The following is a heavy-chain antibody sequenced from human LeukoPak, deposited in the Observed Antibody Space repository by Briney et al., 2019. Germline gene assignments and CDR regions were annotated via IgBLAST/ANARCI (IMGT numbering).Heavy chain of an antibody. J-gene: IGHJ3*02. D-gene: IGHD3-22*01. Sequence: GGSLRLSCAASGFTFSGYAMHWVRQAPGKGLEWVAVISYDGSNKHYADSVKGRFTISRDNSKNTLYLQMNSLRAEDTAVYYCARVSNYDSSGYYPHHADAFDIWGQGTMVTVSS. V-gene: IGHV3-30*04. CDR1: GFTFSGYA. CDR3: ARVSNYDSSGYYPHHADAFDI. CDR2: ISYDGSNK.